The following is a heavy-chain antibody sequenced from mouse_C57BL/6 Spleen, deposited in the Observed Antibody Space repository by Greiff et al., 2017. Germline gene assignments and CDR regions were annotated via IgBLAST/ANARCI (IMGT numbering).Heavy chain of an antibody. CDR2: ILPGSGRT. D-gene: IGHD2-4*01. J-gene: IGHJ3*01. V-gene: IGHV1-9*01. CDR1: GYTFTGYW. Sequence: QVQLKESGAELMKPGASVKLSCKATGYTFTGYWIEWVKQRPGHGLEWIGEILPGSGRTNYNEKFKGTATFTADTSSNTAYMQLSSLTTEDSAIYYCARAMIKHWFAYWGQGTLVTVSA. CDR3: ARAMIKHWFAY.